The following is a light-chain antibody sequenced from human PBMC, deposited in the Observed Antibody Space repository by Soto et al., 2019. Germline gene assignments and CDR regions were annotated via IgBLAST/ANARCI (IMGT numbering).Light chain of an antibody. V-gene: IGLV2-23*03. CDR2: EGI. CDR3: CSYAGGSTFYVV. J-gene: IGLJ2*01. Sequence: QSALTQPASVSGSPGQSITISCTGTSSDVGSYNLVSWYQQHPGKAPKLMIYEGIKRPSGVSNRCSGSKSGNTASLPISGHQAEDEADYYCCSYAGGSTFYVVFFGGTQLTFL. CDR1: SSDVGSYNL.